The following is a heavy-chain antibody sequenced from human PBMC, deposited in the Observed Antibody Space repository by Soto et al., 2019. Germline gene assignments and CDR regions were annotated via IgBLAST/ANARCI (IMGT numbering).Heavy chain of an antibody. CDR3: ARWVSFYDSSGFPDY. V-gene: IGHV4-34*01. J-gene: IGHJ4*02. D-gene: IGHD3-22*01. Sequence: QVQLQQWGAGLLKPSETLSLTCAVYGGSFSGYYWSWIRQPPGKGLEWIGEINHSGSTNYNPSLKTRVIISVDTSKNDFSLKVRYVPAAGPGVYYRARWVSFYDSSGFPDYWGQGTLVTVSS. CDR2: INHSGST. CDR1: GGSFSGYY.